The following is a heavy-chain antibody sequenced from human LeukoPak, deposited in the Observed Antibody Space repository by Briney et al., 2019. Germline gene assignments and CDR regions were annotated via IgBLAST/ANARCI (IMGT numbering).Heavy chain of an antibody. J-gene: IGHJ6*03. CDR2: VTFHSEIP. CDR3: ARRGDQGYMDV. D-gene: IGHD7-27*01. CDR1: AFTFRGFI. Sequence: GGSLRLSCAAPAFTFRGFIVHLVRQAPGKGLEWGSSVTFHSEIPYYAGSVMGRFTISRDNARNTVSLQMSSLSAEDTAIYYCARRGDQGYMDVWGKGATVIVSS. V-gene: IGHV3-23*01.